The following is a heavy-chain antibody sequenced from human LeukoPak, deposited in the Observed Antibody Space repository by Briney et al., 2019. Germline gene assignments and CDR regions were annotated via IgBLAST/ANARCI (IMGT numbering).Heavy chain of an antibody. J-gene: IGHJ5*02. D-gene: IGHD3-22*01. CDR2: IWYDGSHK. V-gene: IGHV3-33*01. Sequence: GGPLRLSCAASGFTFSSYGMHWVRQAPGKGLEWVADIWYDGSHKYYADSVKGRFTISRDNSKNTLHLQMNSLRAEDTAVYYCAREPGYYDSSGYYFNWFDPWGQGTLVTVSS. CDR3: AREPGYYDSSGYYFNWFDP. CDR1: GFTFSSYG.